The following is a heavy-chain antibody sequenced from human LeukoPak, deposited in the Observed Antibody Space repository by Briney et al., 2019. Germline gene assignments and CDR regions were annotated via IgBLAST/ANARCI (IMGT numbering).Heavy chain of an antibody. CDR3: ATYHFRGDTHYFDY. CDR2: IYYSGST. D-gene: IGHD3-10*02. J-gene: IGHJ4*02. CDR1: GGSISSYY. Sequence: SETLSLTCTVSGGSISSYYWSWIRQPPGKGLEWIAYIYYSGSTNYNPSLQSRVTISVDTSNNQFSLKLSSVTAADTAVYYCATYHFRGDTHYFDYWGQGILVTVSS. V-gene: IGHV4-59*01.